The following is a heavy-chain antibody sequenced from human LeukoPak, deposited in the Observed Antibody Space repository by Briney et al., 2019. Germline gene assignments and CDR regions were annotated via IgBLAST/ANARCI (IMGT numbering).Heavy chain of an antibody. D-gene: IGHD2-2*01. CDR3: ARYWSSTSCRIDAFDI. V-gene: IGHV4-59*11. CDR2: IYYSGST. CDR1: GGSISSHY. J-gene: IGHJ3*02. Sequence: SETLSLTCTVSGGSISSHYWSWIRQPPGKGLEWIGYIYYSGSTNYNPSLKSRVTISVDTSKNQFSLKLSSVTAADTAVYYCARYWSSTSCRIDAFDIWGRGTMVSVSS.